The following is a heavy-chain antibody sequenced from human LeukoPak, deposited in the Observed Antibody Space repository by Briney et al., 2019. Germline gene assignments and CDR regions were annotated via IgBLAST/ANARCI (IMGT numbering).Heavy chain of an antibody. D-gene: IGHD6-19*01. V-gene: IGHV3-23*01. Sequence: GGSLRLSCAASGFTFSSFAMSWVRQAPGQELEWVSAISDNSGNTYYADSVKGRFTISRDNSENTLYLQMNSLRAEDTALYYCSNGRTSSGTLQHDYWGQGTLVTVSS. CDR1: GFTFSSFA. J-gene: IGHJ4*02. CDR2: ISDNSGNT. CDR3: SNGRTSSGTLQHDY.